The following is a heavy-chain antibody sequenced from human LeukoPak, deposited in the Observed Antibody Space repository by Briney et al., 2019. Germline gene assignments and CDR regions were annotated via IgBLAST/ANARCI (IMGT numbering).Heavy chain of an antibody. Sequence: GEALQISCKASGCSFTNYWIGWGRPLPGKGLEGRGTIYPGDSATRYRPSFQGQVTISADKSTSTAYLQWGSLKASDTAMYYCARLGLETYDSRGYYYFDYWGQGALVTVSS. CDR2: IYPGDSAT. CDR3: ARLGLETYDSRGYYYFDY. D-gene: IGHD3-22*01. V-gene: IGHV5-51*01. J-gene: IGHJ4*02. CDR1: GCSFTNYW.